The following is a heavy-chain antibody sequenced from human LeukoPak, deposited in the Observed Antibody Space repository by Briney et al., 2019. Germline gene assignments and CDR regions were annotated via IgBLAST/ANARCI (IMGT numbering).Heavy chain of an antibody. Sequence: SETLSLTCAVYGGSFSGYYWSWIRQPPGKGLEWIGEINHSGSTNYNPSLKSRATISIDTSKNQFSLKLSSVTAADTAVYYCARISGDLYYGMDVWGQGTTVTVSS. V-gene: IGHV4-34*01. D-gene: IGHD4-17*01. CDR2: INHSGST. CDR1: GGSFSGYY. CDR3: ARISGDLYYGMDV. J-gene: IGHJ6*02.